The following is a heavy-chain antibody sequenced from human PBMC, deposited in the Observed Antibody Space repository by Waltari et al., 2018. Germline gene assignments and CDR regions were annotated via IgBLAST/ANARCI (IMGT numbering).Heavy chain of an antibody. V-gene: IGHV1-18*01. CDR1: GYTFATFG. D-gene: IGHD4-17*01. J-gene: IGHJ2*01. Sequence: QVQLVQSGDEVKMPGASVKVSCKASGYTFATFGISWLRQAPGQGLEWMGWINPYNGNADYAQKFQGRVTMTTDTSTSTAYMDLSLRSDDTAVYYCARGTTADGAPVPRYFNLWGRGTLVTVSS. CDR2: INPYNGNA. CDR3: ARGTTADGAPVPRYFNL.